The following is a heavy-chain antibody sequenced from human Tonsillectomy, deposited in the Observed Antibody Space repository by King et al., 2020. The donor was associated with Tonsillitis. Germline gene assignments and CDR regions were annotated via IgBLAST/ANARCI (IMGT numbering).Heavy chain of an antibody. CDR1: GGTFSSFG. CDR2: IIPIFGTP. V-gene: IGHV1-69*01. J-gene: IGHJ2*01. Sequence: QLVQSGAEVKKPGSSVKVSCKASGGTFSSFGISWVRQAPGQGLEWMGGIIPIFGTPNYAQKFQGRVTISADESTSTAHMELSSLTSEDTAVYYCALGDCTGGSCYPDWHFDLWGRGTQVTVS. D-gene: IGHD2-15*01. CDR3: ALGDCTGGSCYPDWHFDL.